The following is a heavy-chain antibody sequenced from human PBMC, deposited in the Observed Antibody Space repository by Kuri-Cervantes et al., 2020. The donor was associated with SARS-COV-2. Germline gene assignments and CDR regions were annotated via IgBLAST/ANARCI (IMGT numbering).Heavy chain of an antibody. V-gene: IGHV4-4*07. CDR1: GGSISSYY. D-gene: IGHD3-22*01. CDR2: IYTSGST. Sequence: GSLRLSCTVSGGSISSYYWSWIRQPAGKGLEWIGRIYTSGSTNYNPSLKSRVTMSVDTSKNQLSLKLSSVTAADTAVYYCARAYYDSSGYYPMGAFDIWGQGTMVTVSS. CDR3: ARAYYDSSGYYPMGAFDI. J-gene: IGHJ3*02.